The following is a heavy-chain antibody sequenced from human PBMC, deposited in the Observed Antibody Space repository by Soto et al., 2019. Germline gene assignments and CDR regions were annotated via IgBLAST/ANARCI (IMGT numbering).Heavy chain of an antibody. CDR2: ISYDGSNK. CDR1: GFTFSSYA. Sequence: GGSLRLSCAASGFTFSSYAMHWARQAPGKGLEWVAVISYDGSNKYYADSVKGRFTISRDNSKNTLYLQMNSLRAEDTAVYYCERESKIFGVVIGPVDYWGQGNLVTVSS. J-gene: IGHJ4*02. V-gene: IGHV3-30-3*01. D-gene: IGHD3-3*01. CDR3: ERESKIFGVVIGPVDY.